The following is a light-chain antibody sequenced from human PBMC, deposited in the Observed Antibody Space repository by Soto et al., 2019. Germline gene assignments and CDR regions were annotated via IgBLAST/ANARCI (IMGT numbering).Light chain of an antibody. CDR2: DAS. Sequence: EIVLTQSPATLSLSPGERVTLSCRASQSVSSYLAWYQQKPGQAPRLLIYDASNRATGISARFSGSGSGTYFGLTIISLEPEDFAVYYCKQRRKWPPDGTLGQGTRLEI. V-gene: IGKV3-11*01. CDR3: KQRRKWPPDGT. CDR1: QSVSSY. J-gene: IGKJ5*01.